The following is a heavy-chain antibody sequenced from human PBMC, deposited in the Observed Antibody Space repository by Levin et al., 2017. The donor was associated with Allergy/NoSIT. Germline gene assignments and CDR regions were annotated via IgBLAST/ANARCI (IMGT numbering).Heavy chain of an antibody. J-gene: IGHJ4*02. CDR3: ASGYSGYDSHY. V-gene: IGHV5-10-1*01. CDR1: GYSFTSYW. D-gene: IGHD5-12*01. Sequence: ASVKVSCKGSGYSFTSYWISWVRQMPGKGLEWMGRIDPSDSYTNYSPSFQGHVTISADKSISTAYLQWSSLKASDTAMYYCASGYSGYDSHYWGQGTLVTVSS. CDR2: IDPSDSYT.